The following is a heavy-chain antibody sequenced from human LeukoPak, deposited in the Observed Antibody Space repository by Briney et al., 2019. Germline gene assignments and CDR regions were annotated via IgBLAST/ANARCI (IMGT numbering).Heavy chain of an antibody. D-gene: IGHD6-19*01. V-gene: IGHV3-21*01. CDR3: ARVSGWFYFDY. J-gene: IGHJ4*02. CDR2: ISSSSSYI. Sequence: PGGSLRLSCAASGFTFSNYCMSWVRQAPGKGLEWVSSISSSSSYIYYADSVKGRFTISRDNAKNSLYLQMNSLRAEDTAVYYCARVSGWFYFDYWGQGTLVTVSS. CDR1: GFTFSNYC.